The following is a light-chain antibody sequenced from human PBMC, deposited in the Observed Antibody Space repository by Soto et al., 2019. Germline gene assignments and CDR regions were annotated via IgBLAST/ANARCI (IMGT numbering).Light chain of an antibody. V-gene: IGLV2-14*01. CDR1: SSDVGGYNY. CDR3: SSYTSSSTPLYV. J-gene: IGLJ1*01. CDR2: DVS. Sequence: QSALTQPASVSGSPGQSITISCTGTSSDVGGYNYVSWYQQHPGKAPKLMIYDVSTRPSGVSNRFSGSKSGNTASLTISGLQAEDDADYYCSSYTSSSTPLYVFGTGTKLTVL.